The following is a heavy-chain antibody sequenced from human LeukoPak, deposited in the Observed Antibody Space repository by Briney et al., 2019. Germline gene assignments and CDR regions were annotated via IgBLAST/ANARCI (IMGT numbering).Heavy chain of an antibody. Sequence: SETLSLTCTVSGGSISSSSYYWGWIRQPPGKGLEWIGSTYYSGSTYYNPSLKSRVTISVDTSKNQFSLKLSSVTAADTAVYYCARHGSVTITFDIWGQGTMVTVSS. J-gene: IGHJ3*02. CDR3: ARHGSVTITFDI. CDR1: GGSISSSSYY. CDR2: TYYSGST. D-gene: IGHD4-17*01. V-gene: IGHV4-39*01.